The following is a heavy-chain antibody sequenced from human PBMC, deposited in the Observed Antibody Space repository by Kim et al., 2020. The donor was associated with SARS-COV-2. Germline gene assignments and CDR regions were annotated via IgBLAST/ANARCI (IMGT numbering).Heavy chain of an antibody. V-gene: IGHV4-59*13. CDR2: IYYSGST. J-gene: IGHJ6*02. D-gene: IGHD3-3*01. CDR3: ARGEASFNDFWRQGYYGMDV. Sequence: SETLSLTCTVSGGSISSYYWSWIRQPPGKGLEWIGYIYYSGSTNYNPSLKSRVTISVDTSKNQFSLKLSSVTAADTAVYYCARGEASFNDFWRQGYYGMDVWGQGTTVTVSS. CDR1: GGSISSYY.